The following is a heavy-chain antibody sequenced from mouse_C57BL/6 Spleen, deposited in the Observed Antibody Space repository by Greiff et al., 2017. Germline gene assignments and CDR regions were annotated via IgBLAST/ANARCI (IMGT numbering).Heavy chain of an antibody. CDR3: ARSGYDYSFAY. Sequence: EVQLQQSGPELVKPGASVKISCKASGYTFTDYYMNWVKQSHGKSLEWIGDINPNNGGTSYNQKFKGKATLTVDKSSSTAYMELRSLTSEDSAVYYCARSGYDYSFAYWGQGTLVTVSA. D-gene: IGHD2-4*01. J-gene: IGHJ3*01. CDR1: GYTFTDYY. V-gene: IGHV1-26*01. CDR2: INPNNGGT.